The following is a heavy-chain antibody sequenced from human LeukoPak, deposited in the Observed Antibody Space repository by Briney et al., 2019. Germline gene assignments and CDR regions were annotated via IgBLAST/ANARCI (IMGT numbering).Heavy chain of an antibody. D-gene: IGHD3-22*01. V-gene: IGHV3-21*01. J-gene: IGHJ4*02. Sequence: GGSLRLSCAASGFTFSSYSMNWVRQAPGKGLEWVSSISSSSSYIYYADSVKGRFTISRDNAKNSLYLQMNSLRAEDTAVYYCARPSSSGSSGSEFDYWGQGTLVTVSS. CDR2: ISSSSSYI. CDR3: ARPSSSGSSGSEFDY. CDR1: GFTFSSYS.